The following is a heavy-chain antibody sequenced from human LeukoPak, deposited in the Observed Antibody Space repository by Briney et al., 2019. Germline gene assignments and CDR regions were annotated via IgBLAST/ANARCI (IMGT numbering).Heavy chain of an antibody. CDR2: IYYSGST. V-gene: IGHV4-59*01. CDR1: GGSISSYY. CDR3: ATSYSYGSFDY. Sequence: ASETLSLTCTVSGGSISSYYWSWIRQPPGKGLEWTGYIYYSGSTNYNPSLKSRVTISVDTSKNQFSLKLSSVTAADTAVYYCATSYSYGSFDYWGQGTLVTVSS. D-gene: IGHD5-18*01. J-gene: IGHJ4*02.